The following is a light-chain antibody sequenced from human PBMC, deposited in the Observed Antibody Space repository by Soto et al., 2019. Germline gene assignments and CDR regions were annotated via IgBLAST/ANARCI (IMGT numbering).Light chain of an antibody. CDR2: KAS. CDR3: QQYADWPKT. Sequence: DIQMTRSPSTLSASVGDRVTITCRASQSISSWLAWYQQKPGKAPKLLIYKASTLKSGVPSRFSGSGSGTEFTLTISSLQSEDFAVYFCQQYADWPKTFGQGTKVDIK. CDR1: QSISSW. J-gene: IGKJ1*01. V-gene: IGKV1-5*03.